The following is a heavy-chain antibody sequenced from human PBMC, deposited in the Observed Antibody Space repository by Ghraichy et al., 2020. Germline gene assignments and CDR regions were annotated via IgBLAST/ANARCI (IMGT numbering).Heavy chain of an antibody. CDR2: INHSGST. D-gene: IGHD3-9*01. Sequence: SETLSPTCAVYGGSFSGYYWSWIRQPPGKGLEWIGEINHSGSTNYNPSLKSRVTISVDTSKNQFSLKLSSVTAADTAVYYCARGGAYYDILTGYYKHFDYWGQGTLVTVSS. CDR3: ARGGAYYDILTGYYKHFDY. V-gene: IGHV4-34*01. CDR1: GGSFSGYY. J-gene: IGHJ4*02.